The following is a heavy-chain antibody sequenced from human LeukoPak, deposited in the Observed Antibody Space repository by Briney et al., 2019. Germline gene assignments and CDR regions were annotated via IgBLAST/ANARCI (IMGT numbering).Heavy chain of an antibody. CDR2: TYSGVTT. Sequence: GRSLTLSCTASGFTFGDYAMSWVRQAPGKGLEWVSITYSGVTTYYADSVKGRFAISRDNSKNTLYLQMNSLRAEDTAVYYCARGGVWGSYRYLDYWGQGTLVTVSS. J-gene: IGHJ4*02. V-gene: IGHV3-53*01. D-gene: IGHD3-16*02. CDR3: ARGGVWGSYRYLDY. CDR1: GFTFGDYA.